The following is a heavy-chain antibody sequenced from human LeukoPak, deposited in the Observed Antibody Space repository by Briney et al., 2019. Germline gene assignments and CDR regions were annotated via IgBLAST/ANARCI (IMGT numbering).Heavy chain of an antibody. CDR1: GGSISNENW. CDR3: ATPNDAFNI. Sequence: SGTLSLTCAVSGGSISNENWWSWVRQPPGKGLEWIGEIHYRGGTNYNPSLRSRFTISVDTSKNQFSLKMTSVTAADTAVYYCATPNDAFNIWGQGTMVTVSS. CDR2: IHYRGGT. J-gene: IGHJ3*02. V-gene: IGHV4-4*02.